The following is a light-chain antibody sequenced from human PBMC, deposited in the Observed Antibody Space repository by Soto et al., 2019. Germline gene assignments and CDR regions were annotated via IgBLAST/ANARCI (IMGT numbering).Light chain of an antibody. CDR1: QGISNY. V-gene: IGKV1-9*01. J-gene: IGKJ5*01. Sequence: DIQLTQSPSFLSASVGDRVTITCRASQGISNYLAWYQQKPGKAPNLLIHTASTLQSGVPSRFSGSGSGTEFTLTISSPQPEDFATYYCQHRHSYPITFGQGTRLEIK. CDR2: TAS. CDR3: QHRHSYPIT.